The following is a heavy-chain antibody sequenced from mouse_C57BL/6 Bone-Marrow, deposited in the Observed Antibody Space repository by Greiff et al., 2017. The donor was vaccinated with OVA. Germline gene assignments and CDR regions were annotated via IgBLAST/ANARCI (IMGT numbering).Heavy chain of an antibody. CDR3: ARDALYGDSYYYAMDY. CDR2: SRNKANDYTT. V-gene: IGHV7-1*01. CDR1: GFTFSDFY. D-gene: IGHD1-1*01. Sequence: EVKLVESGGGLVQSGRSLRLSCATSGFTFSDFYMEWVRQAPGKGLEWIAASRNKANDYTTEYSASVKGRFIVSRDTSQSILYLQMNALRAEDTAIYYCARDALYGDSYYYAMDYWGQGTSVTVSS. J-gene: IGHJ4*01.